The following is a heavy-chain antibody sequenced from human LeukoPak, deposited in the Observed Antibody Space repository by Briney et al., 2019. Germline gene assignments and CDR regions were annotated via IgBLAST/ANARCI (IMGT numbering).Heavy chain of an antibody. Sequence: PGGSLRLSCAASGFTFRSYAIHWVRQAPGKGLEWVSFISYDGSVIYYADSVKGRFTISRDNSKNTVYLQMDSLRAEDTALYYCARDFSEKYSLDYWGHGTLLTVSS. CDR3: ARDFSEKYSLDY. CDR2: ISYDGSVI. J-gene: IGHJ4*01. CDR1: GFTFRSYA. D-gene: IGHD2-15*01. V-gene: IGHV3-30-3*01.